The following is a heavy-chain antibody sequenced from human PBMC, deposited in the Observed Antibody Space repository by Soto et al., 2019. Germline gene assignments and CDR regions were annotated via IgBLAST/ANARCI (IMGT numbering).Heavy chain of an antibody. CDR3: ARGGNRYSNVASGVGGFDY. CDR2: VYHTGST. CDR1: GASISSSY. D-gene: IGHD5-12*01. V-gene: IGHV4-59*01. J-gene: IGHJ4*02. Sequence: ETLSLTCTVSGASISSSYWSWIRQSPGKGLEWIGYVYHTGSTNYNPSLKSRVTISLDTSKSQFSLNLTSLTTADTAVYFCARGGNRYSNVASGVGGFDYWGQGSLVTVSS.